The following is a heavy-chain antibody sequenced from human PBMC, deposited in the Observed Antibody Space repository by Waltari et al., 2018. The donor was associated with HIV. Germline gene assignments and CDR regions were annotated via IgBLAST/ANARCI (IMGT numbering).Heavy chain of an antibody. V-gene: IGHV3-23*01. D-gene: IGHD3-22*01. Sequence: EVQLLESGGGLVQPGGYLRLSCAASGFTFSTSARSWVRQAPGKGLEWVSSISGSGGSTYYADSVKGRFTVSRDNSKDTLFLQMNSLRAEDTALYYCAKEGIIVITDAFDIWGQGTMVIVSS. CDR1: GFTFSTSA. CDR3: AKEGIIVITDAFDI. CDR2: ISGSGGST. J-gene: IGHJ3*02.